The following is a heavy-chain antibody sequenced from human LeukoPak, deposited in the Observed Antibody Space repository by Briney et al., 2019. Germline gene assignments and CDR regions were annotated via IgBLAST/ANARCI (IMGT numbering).Heavy chain of an antibody. Sequence: GRSLRLSCATSGFXFSTYAMHWVRQAPGKGQEWVAVIWYDGSNKYYADSVKGRFTISRDNAKNTLYLQMNRLRAEDTAVYYCAREGQTPSIRLYYFDSWGQGTLVTVSS. J-gene: IGHJ4*02. D-gene: IGHD4/OR15-4a*01. CDR1: GFXFSTYA. CDR2: IWYDGSNK. CDR3: AREGQTPSIRLYYFDS. V-gene: IGHV3-33*01.